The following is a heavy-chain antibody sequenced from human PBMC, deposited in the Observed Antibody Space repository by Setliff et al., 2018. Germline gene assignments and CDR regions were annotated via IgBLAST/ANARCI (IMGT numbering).Heavy chain of an antibody. J-gene: IGHJ6*03. CDR1: GGTFSSYG. Sequence: SVKVSCKASGGTFSSYGISWVRQVPGQGLEWMGGTIPSFGSTNYAQKFQGRVTIITDESTSTAYMELSSLRTEDSAVYYCAREGVDTRSSTDYRYYMDVWGKGTTVTVSS. D-gene: IGHD5-18*01. V-gene: IGHV1-69*05. CDR3: AREGVDTRSSTDYRYYMDV. CDR2: TIPSFGST.